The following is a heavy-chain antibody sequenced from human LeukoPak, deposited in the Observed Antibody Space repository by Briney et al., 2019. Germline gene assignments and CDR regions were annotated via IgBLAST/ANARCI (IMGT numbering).Heavy chain of an antibody. J-gene: IGHJ4*02. Sequence: SETLSLTCTVSGYSISSGYYWGWIRQPPGKGLEWIGSIYHSGSTYYNPSLKSRVTISVDTSKNQFSLKLSSVTAADTAVYYCARQGPQGVGYWGQGTLVTVSS. D-gene: IGHD3-16*01. CDR2: IYHSGST. CDR3: ARQGPQGVGY. CDR1: GYSISSGYY. V-gene: IGHV4-38-2*02.